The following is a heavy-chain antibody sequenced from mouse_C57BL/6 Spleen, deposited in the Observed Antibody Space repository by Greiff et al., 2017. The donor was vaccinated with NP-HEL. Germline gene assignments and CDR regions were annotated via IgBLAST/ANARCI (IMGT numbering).Heavy chain of an antibody. CDR1: GYAFSSSW. D-gene: IGHD2-2*01. J-gene: IGHJ1*03. V-gene: IGHV1-82*01. CDR3: ARLGYGSWYFDV. CDR2: IYPGDGDT. Sequence: QVQLQQSGPELVKPGASVKISCKASGYAFSSSWMNWVKQRPGKGLEWIGRIYPGDGDTNYNGKFKGKATLTADKSSSTAYMQLSSLTSEDSAVYFCARLGYGSWYFDVWGTGTTVTVSS.